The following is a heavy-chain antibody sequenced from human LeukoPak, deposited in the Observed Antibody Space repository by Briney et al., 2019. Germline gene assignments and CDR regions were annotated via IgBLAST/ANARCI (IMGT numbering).Heavy chain of an antibody. CDR2: IYYSGNT. CDR1: GGSISPYY. J-gene: IGHJ4*02. CDR3: ARNIVATISFDY. V-gene: IGHV4-59*01. Sequence: SETLSLTCTVSGGSISPYYWSWIRQPPGKGLEWLGYIYYSGNTEYKPSLKSRVAMSVDTSKNQFSLRLSSVTAADTAVYYCARNIVATISFDYWGQGTLVTVSS. D-gene: IGHD5-12*01.